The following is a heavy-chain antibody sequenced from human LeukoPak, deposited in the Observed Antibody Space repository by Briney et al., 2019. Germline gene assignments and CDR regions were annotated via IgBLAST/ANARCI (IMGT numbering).Heavy chain of an antibody. V-gene: IGHV3-48*01. Sequence: PGGSLRLSCAASGFTLSSYSMNWVRQAPGEGLEWISFISSGSDTIYYADSVKGRFTISRDNAKNSLYLQMNSLGAEDTAVYYCAGQDGTWGRTDYWGQGTLVTVSS. CDR1: GFTLSSYS. D-gene: IGHD5-24*01. J-gene: IGHJ4*02. CDR2: ISSGSDTI. CDR3: AGQDGTWGRTDY.